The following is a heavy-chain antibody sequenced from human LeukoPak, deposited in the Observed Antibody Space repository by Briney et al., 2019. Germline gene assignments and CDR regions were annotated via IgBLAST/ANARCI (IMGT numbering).Heavy chain of an antibody. D-gene: IGHD6-13*01. J-gene: IGHJ4*02. V-gene: IGHV3-21*01. CDR3: ARPLDSSNNYFDY. CDR1: GFTFSRNA. CDR2: ISSSSNYM. Sequence: GGSLRLSCAASGFTFSRNAMNWVSQAPGKGLEWVSFISSSSNYMSYADSVKGRFTISRDNAKNSLYQQMNSLRAEDTAVYYCARPLDSSNNYFDYWGQGTLVTVSA.